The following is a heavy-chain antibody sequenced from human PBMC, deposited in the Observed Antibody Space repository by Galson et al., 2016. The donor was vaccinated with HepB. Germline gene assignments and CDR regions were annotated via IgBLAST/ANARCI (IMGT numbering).Heavy chain of an antibody. CDR2: ISGSGGST. Sequence: SLRLSCAASGFTFSSYAMSWVRQAPGKGLEWVSAISGSGGSTYYADSVKGRFTISRDNSKNTLYLQMSSLRAEDTAVYYCAKAQGWLRWNFWYYFDYWGQGALVTVSS. J-gene: IGHJ4*02. CDR3: AKAQGWLRWNFWYYFDY. D-gene: IGHD5-12*01. CDR1: GFTFSSYA. V-gene: IGHV3-23*01.